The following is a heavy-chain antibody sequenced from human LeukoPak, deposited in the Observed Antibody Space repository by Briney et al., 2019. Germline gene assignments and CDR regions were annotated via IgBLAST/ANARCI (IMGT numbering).Heavy chain of an antibody. D-gene: IGHD4-17*01. Sequence: GGSLRLSCAASGFTFSSYGMSWVRQAPGKGLEWVAFIRYDGSNKYYADSVKGRFTISRDNSKNTLYLQMNSLRAEDTAVYYCAKRGYGDQTVGVDYWGQGTLVTVSS. CDR1: GFTFSSYG. CDR3: AKRGYGDQTVGVDY. V-gene: IGHV3-30*02. CDR2: IRYDGSNK. J-gene: IGHJ4*02.